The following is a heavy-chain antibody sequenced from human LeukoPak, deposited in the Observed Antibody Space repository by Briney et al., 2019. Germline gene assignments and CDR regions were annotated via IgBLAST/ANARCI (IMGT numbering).Heavy chain of an antibody. CDR3: ARGGGCSSTSCYRTTNWFGP. Sequence: SETLSLTCTVSGGSISSGGYYWSWIRQHPGKGLEWIGYIYYSGSTYYNPSLKSRVTISVDTSKNQFSLKLSSVTAADTAVYYCARGGGCSSTSCYRTTNWFGPWGQGTLVTVSS. D-gene: IGHD2-2*01. V-gene: IGHV4-31*03. CDR1: GGSISSGGYY. CDR2: IYYSGST. J-gene: IGHJ5*02.